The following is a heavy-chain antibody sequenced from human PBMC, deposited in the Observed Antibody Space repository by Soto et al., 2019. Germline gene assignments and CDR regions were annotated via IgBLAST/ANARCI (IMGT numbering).Heavy chain of an antibody. CDR3: AREKGMAAAGRGGYYYGMDV. J-gene: IGHJ6*02. Sequence: QVQLVQSGAEVKKPGSSVKVSCKASGGTFSSYAISWVRQAPGQGLEWMGGIIPIFGTANYAQKFQGRVTITADESTGTAYMELGSLRSEETAVYYWAREKGMAAAGRGGYYYGMDVWGQGTTVTVSS. D-gene: IGHD6-13*01. CDR1: GGTFSSYA. CDR2: IIPIFGTA. V-gene: IGHV1-69*12.